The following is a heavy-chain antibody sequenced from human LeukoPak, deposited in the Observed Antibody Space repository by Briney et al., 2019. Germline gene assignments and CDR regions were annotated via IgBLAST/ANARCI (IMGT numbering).Heavy chain of an antibody. V-gene: IGHV4-34*01. CDR3: AKDAGNSGYGMDV. CDR2: INHSGST. D-gene: IGHD6-19*01. Sequence: PSETLSLTCAVYGGSFSGYYWSWIRQPPGKGLEWIGEINHSGSTNYNPSLKSRVTISVDTSKNQFSLKLSSVTAADTAVYYCAKDAGNSGYGMDVWGQGTTVTVSS. J-gene: IGHJ6*02. CDR1: GGSFSGYY.